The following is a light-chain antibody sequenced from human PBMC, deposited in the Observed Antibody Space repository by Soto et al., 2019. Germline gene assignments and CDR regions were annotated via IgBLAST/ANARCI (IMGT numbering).Light chain of an antibody. V-gene: IGKV1-39*01. Sequence: DIQMTQSPSSLSASVGDRVTITCRASQSISNYLNWYQQKPGKATKLLMYAASSLQSGVPSRFGGSGSVTDFNLTISSLPPEVFATYYCQQSYSTPRTFGQGTKVEIK. CDR2: AAS. CDR3: QQSYSTPRT. CDR1: QSISNY. J-gene: IGKJ1*01.